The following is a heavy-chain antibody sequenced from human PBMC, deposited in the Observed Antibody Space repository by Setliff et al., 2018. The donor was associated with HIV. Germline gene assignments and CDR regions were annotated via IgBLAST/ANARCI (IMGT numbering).Heavy chain of an antibody. D-gene: IGHD3-10*01. Sequence: PSETLSLTCAVYGGSFSGYYWSWIRQPPGKGLEWIGEINHSGTTNYNPSLKSRVTISVDTSKNQFSLKLSSVTAADTAVYYCARNMVRGANYWYFDLWGRGTLVTVS. CDR3: ARNMVRGANYWYFDL. J-gene: IGHJ2*01. V-gene: IGHV4-34*01. CDR1: GGSFSGYY. CDR2: INHSGTT.